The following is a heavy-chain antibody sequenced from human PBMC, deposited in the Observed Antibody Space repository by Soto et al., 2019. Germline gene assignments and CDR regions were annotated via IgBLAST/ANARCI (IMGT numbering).Heavy chain of an antibody. CDR2: INHSGST. V-gene: IGHV4-34*01. CDR3: ARDGCTTGVCYLDV. D-gene: IGHD2-8*01. J-gene: IGHJ6*02. Sequence: SETLSLTCAVYGGSFSGYYWSWIRQPPGKGLEWIGEINHSGSTNYNPSLKSRVTISVDTSKNQFSLKLSSVTAADTAVYYCARDGCTTGVCYLDVWGQGTTVTVS. CDR1: GGSFSGYY.